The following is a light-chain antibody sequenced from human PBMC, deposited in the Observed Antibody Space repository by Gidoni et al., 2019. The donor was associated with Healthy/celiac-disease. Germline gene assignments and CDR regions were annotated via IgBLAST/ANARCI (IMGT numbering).Light chain of an antibody. CDR2: GSS. Sequence: EIVMTQSPATLSVSPGERATLSCRASQSVSSNLAWYQQKPGQAPRLRIYGSSTRATGIPARFSGSGSGTEFTLTISSLQSEDFAVYYCQQYNNLPPETFXXXTKVEIK. CDR3: QQYNNLPPET. CDR1: QSVSSN. J-gene: IGKJ1*01. V-gene: IGKV3-15*01.